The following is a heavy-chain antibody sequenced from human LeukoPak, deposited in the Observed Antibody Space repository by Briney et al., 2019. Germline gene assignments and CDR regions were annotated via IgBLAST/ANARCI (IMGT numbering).Heavy chain of an antibody. Sequence: GGSLRLSCAASGFTFSDYYMSWIRRAPGKGLEWVSYISSSSSYTNYADSVKGRFTISRDNAKNSLYLQMNSLRAEDTAVYYCARDPLFYYGSGPGAFDIWGQGTMVTVSS. J-gene: IGHJ3*02. CDR3: ARDPLFYYGSGPGAFDI. D-gene: IGHD3-10*01. CDR2: ISSSSSYT. CDR1: GFTFSDYY. V-gene: IGHV3-11*06.